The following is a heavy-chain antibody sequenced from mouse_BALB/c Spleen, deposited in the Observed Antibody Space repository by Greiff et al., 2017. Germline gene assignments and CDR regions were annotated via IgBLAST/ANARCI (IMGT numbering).Heavy chain of an antibody. D-gene: IGHD1-1*01. CDR2: INPNNGGT. CDR1: GYTFTDYN. J-gene: IGHJ2*01. V-gene: IGHV1-18*01. Sequence: EVQLQQSGPELVKPGASVKIPCKASGYTFTDYNMDWVKQSHGKSLEWIGDINPNNGGTIYNQKFKGKATLTVDKSSSTAYMELRSLTSEDTAVYYCAREGITTVVAIPFDYWGQGTTLTVSS. CDR3: AREGITTVVAIPFDY.